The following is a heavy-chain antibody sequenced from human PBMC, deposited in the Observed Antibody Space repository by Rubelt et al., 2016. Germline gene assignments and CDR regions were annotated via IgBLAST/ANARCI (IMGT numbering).Heavy chain of an antibody. CDR3: TRGLLGIDY. CDR2: ISSGSSRT. J-gene: IGHJ4*02. CDR1: GFTFSTYW. V-gene: IGHV3-74*01. D-gene: IGHD7-27*01. Sequence: EVQLVESGGGLVQPGGSLRLSCAASGFTFSTYWMHWVRQAPGKGPVWVASISSGSSRTYYDASVEGRFTISRDNTKDSLYLQMNSLRVEDTAVYYCTRGLLGIDYWGQGTLVAVSS.